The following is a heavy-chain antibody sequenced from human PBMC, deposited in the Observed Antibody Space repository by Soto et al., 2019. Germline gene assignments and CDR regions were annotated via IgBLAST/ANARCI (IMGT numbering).Heavy chain of an antibody. V-gene: IGHV3-74*01. CDR1: GFTFDTYW. J-gene: IGHJ6*02. CDR3: ARLSGDHSAFFSYGIDA. Sequence: PGGSRRLSCAASGFTFDTYWMNWVRQAPGTGPEWLSGINSDGTISSYADSVKGRFTIPRDNARNTLSLQMNSLRADDTAVYYCARLSGDHSAFFSYGIDAWGQGTTVTV. CDR2: INSDGTIS. D-gene: IGHD2-21*01.